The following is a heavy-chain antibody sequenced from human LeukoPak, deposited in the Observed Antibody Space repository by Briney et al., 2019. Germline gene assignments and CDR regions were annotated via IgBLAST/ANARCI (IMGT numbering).Heavy chain of an antibody. CDR1: GFTFDDYA. D-gene: IGHD3-22*01. J-gene: IGHJ1*01. Sequence: GGSLKLSCKASGFTFDDYAMHWVRQAPGKGLEWVSLISGDGGSTYYGDSVKGRFTISRDNSKNSLYLQMNSPGTEDTALYYCAKDSSGYYYVFQHWGQGTLVTVSS. V-gene: IGHV3-43*02. CDR3: AKDSSGYYYVFQH. CDR2: ISGDGGST.